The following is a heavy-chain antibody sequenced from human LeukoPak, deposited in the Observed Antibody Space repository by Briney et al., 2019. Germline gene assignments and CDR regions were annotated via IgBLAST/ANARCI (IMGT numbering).Heavy chain of an antibody. Sequence: SETLSLTCAVYGGSFSGHYWSWIRQPPGKGLEWIGEINHSGSTNYNPSLKSRVTISVDTSKNQFSLKLSSVTAADTAVYYCASLGYCSSTSCPPENWFDPWGQGTLVTVSS. D-gene: IGHD2-2*01. CDR2: INHSGST. CDR1: GGSFSGHY. CDR3: ASLGYCSSTSCPPENWFDP. J-gene: IGHJ5*02. V-gene: IGHV4-34*01.